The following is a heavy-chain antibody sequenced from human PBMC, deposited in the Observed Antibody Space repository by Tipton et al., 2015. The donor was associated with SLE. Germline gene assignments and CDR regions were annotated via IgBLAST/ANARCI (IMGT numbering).Heavy chain of an antibody. J-gene: IGHJ3*02. CDR1: GGSINSYY. CDR2: IYYSGST. D-gene: IGHD2-2*01. V-gene: IGHV4-59*01. CDR3: AASVLPTAPDGFDI. Sequence: SCTVSGGSINSYYWSWIRQPPGKGLEWIGYIYYSGSTNYNASLKSRVTISEDTSKKQFSLKLKYVTAADTAVYYCAASVLPTAPDGFDIWGQGTMVTVSS.